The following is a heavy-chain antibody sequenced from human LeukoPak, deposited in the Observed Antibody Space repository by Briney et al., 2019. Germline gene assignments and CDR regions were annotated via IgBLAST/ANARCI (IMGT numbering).Heavy chain of an antibody. V-gene: IGHV1-69*04. CDR3: ARDSYYDFWSGQPYYFDY. Sequence: GSSVKVSCKASGGTFSTYAISWVRQAPGQGLEWLGRIIPILDIANYAQKFQGRVTITADKSTNTSYMELSSLRSEDTAFYYCARDSYYDFWSGQPYYFDYWGQGTLVTVSS. D-gene: IGHD3-3*01. CDR1: GGTFSTYA. J-gene: IGHJ4*02. CDR2: IIPILDIA.